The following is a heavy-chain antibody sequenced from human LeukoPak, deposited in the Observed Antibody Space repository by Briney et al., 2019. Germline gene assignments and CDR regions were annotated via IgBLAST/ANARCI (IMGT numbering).Heavy chain of an antibody. CDR1: GFTFSGFA. J-gene: IGHJ3*02. CDR3: GHDCSSTSCPPMAFDI. CDR2: ISGSGDNT. V-gene: IGHV3-23*01. Sequence: PGGSLRLSCAASGFTFSGFAMSWVRRTPGKGLEWVSGISGSGDNTLYADSVKGRFTISRDNSKNTLYLEMNSLRAEDTAIYYCGHDCSSTSCPPMAFDIWGQGTMVTVSS. D-gene: IGHD2-2*01.